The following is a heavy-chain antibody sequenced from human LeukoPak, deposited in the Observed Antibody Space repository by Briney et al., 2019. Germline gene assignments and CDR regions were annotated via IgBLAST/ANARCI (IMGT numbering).Heavy chain of an antibody. D-gene: IGHD2-2*02. CDR3: AKDRGAVVVPAAITYFQH. CDR2: ISGSGGST. CDR1: GFTFSSYA. V-gene: IGHV3-23*01. Sequence: GGSLRLSCAASGFTFSSYAMSWVRQAPGKGLEWVSAISGSGGSTYYADSVKGRFTISRDNSKNTLYLQMNSLRAEDTAVYYCAKDRGAVVVPAAITYFQHWGQGTLVTVSS. J-gene: IGHJ1*01.